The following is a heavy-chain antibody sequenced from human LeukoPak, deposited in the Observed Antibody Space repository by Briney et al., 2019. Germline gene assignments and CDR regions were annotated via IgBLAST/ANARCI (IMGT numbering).Heavy chain of an antibody. V-gene: IGHV3-21*01. D-gene: IGHD5-12*01. CDR2: ISSSSSYI. Sequence: GGSLRLSCAASGFTFSSYSMNWVRQAPGKGLEWVSSISSSSSYIYYADSVKGRFTISRDNAKNSLYLQMNSLRAEDTAVYYCARALGGYDFDYYYYMDVWGKGTTVTVSS. J-gene: IGHJ6*03. CDR1: GFTFSSYS. CDR3: ARALGGYDFDYYYYMDV.